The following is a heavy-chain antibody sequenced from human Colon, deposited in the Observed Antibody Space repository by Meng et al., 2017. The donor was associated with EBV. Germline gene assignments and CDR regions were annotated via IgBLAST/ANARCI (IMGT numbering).Heavy chain of an antibody. CDR3: TTLYGDSIS. CDR1: GGSISSGDSY. V-gene: IGHV4-30-4*03. Sequence: QVQLQESGPGLVKPSQTLSLTCSFSGGSISSGDSYWSWIRQPPGKGLEWIGYIYYSGGTYYNPSLRSRITISVDKSQNHFSLRLSSVTAADTAVYYCTTLYGDSISWGQGTLVTVSS. D-gene: IGHD4-17*01. J-gene: IGHJ4*02. CDR2: IYYSGGT.